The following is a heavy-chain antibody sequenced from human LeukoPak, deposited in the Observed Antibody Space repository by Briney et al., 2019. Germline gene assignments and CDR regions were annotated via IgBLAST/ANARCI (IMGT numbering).Heavy chain of an antibody. CDR2: ISGSGGST. CDR3: ANPPTETYGDPYYFDY. D-gene: IGHD4-17*01. CDR1: GFTFSSYA. V-gene: IGHV3-23*01. Sequence: PGGSLRLSCAASGFTFSSYAMSWVRQAPGKGLEWVSAISGSGGSTYYADSVRGRFTISRDNSKNTLYLQMNSLRAEDTAVYYCANPPTETYGDPYYFDYWGQGTLVTVSS. J-gene: IGHJ4*02.